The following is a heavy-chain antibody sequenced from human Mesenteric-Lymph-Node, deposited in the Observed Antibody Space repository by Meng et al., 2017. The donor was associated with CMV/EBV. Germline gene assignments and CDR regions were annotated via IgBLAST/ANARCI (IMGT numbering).Heavy chain of an antibody. CDR2: IHYTGST. V-gene: IGHV4-59*01. CDR3: ARAYDSSGSRLDY. CDR1: GGSISTYY. Sequence: SETLSLTCTVSGGSISTYYWTWIRQPPGEGLEWIAYIHYTGSTNYNPSPKSRVTMSVDTSKNQFSLKLNSVTAADTAIYYCARAYDSSGSRLDYWGQGTLVTVSS. J-gene: IGHJ4*02. D-gene: IGHD3-22*01.